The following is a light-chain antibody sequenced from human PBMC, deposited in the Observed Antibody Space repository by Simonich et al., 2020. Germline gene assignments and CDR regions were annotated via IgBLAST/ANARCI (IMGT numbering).Light chain of an antibody. CDR3: QQSFSTPRT. Sequence: DIQMTQSPSSLSASVGDRVTITCRASKDISSNLNWYQQKPGKAPKLLIDAASRFQSGVPSRFSGSGSGTDFTLTISSLQPEDFATYYCQQSFSTPRTFGQGTKVEIK. J-gene: IGKJ1*01. V-gene: IGKV1-39*01. CDR1: KDISSN. CDR2: AAS.